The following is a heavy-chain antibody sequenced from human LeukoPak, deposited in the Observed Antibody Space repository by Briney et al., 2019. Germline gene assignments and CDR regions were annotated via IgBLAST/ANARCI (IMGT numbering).Heavy chain of an antibody. CDR1: GYTFSDYY. J-gene: IGHJ4*02. V-gene: IGHV1-69-2*01. D-gene: IGHD3-3*01. CDR2: VDPEDGET. Sequence: ASVKVSCTTSGYTFSDYYIHWVQQAPGKGLEWMGRVDPEDGETKFAEKFQGRITITADPSTNTAYMDLSSLRSEDTAIYFCAAGRHDDFRSEGLGDYWGQGTLVTVSS. CDR3: AAGRHDDFRSEGLGDY.